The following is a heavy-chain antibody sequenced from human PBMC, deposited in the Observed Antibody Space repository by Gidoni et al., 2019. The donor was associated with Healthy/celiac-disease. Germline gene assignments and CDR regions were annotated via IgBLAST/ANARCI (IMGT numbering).Heavy chain of an antibody. D-gene: IGHD2-15*01. CDR2: ISAYNGNT. CDR3: AIGPVVAATYYYYGMDV. CDR1: GYTFTSYG. J-gene: IGHJ6*02. V-gene: IGHV1-18*04. Sequence: QVQLVQSGAEVKKPGASVKVSCQASGYTFTSYGISWVRQAPGQGLEWMGWISAYNGNTNYAQKLQGRVTMTTDTSTSTAYMELRSLRSDDTAVYYCAIGPVVAATYYYYGMDVWGQGTTVTVSS.